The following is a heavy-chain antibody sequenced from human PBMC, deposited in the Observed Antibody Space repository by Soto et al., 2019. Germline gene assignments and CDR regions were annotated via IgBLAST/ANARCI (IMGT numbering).Heavy chain of an antibody. Sequence: PSETLSLTCSVSCGSFSGYYWSWIRQPPGKGLEWIGEINYSGSTSYNPSLKSRVTVSVDSSKNQFSLNLNSVSAADTAIYFCARDANGYKYGSYFDYWGQGALVTVSS. CDR1: CGSFSGYY. CDR2: INYSGST. D-gene: IGHD5-18*01. J-gene: IGHJ4*02. V-gene: IGHV4-34*01. CDR3: ARDANGYKYGSYFDY.